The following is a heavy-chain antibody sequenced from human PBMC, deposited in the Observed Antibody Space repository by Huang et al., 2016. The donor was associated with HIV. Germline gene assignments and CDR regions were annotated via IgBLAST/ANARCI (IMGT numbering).Heavy chain of an antibody. CDR3: ARCPGYYFEPTRYFDGFDI. Sequence: QVQLHQRGAGLLKPSETLSLSCTVNDGTFTGFFWAWIRQSPGKGLQWIGEINQSGSTSYNPALQSRVSISVDAWNNQFSLSLKAVTAADTAVYFCARCPGYYFEPTRYFDGFDIWGQGTTVTV. J-gene: IGHJ3*02. CDR2: INQSGST. CDR1: DGTFTGFF. V-gene: IGHV4-34*01. D-gene: IGHD3-3*01.